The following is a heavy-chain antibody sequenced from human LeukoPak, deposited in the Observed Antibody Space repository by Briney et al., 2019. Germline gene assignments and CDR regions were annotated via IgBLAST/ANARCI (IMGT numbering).Heavy chain of an antibody. CDR1: GGTFSSYA. CDR3: ARGPAVYDSSGYYYAGNY. CDR2: IIPIFGTA. D-gene: IGHD3-22*01. J-gene: IGHJ4*02. Sequence: ASVKVSCKASGGTFSSYAISWVRQAPGQGLEWMGGIIPIFGTANYAQKFQGRVTITADESTSTAYMELSSLRSDDTAVYYCARGPAVYDSSGYYYAGNYWGQGTLVTVSS. V-gene: IGHV1-69*13.